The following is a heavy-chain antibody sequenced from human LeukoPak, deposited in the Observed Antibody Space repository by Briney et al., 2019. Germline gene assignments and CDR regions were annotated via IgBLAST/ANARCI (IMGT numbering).Heavy chain of an antibody. J-gene: IGHJ3*02. Sequence: GASVKVSCKASGYTFTGYYMHWVRQAPGQGLEWMGRINPNSGGTNYAQKFQGRVTMIRDTSISTAYMELNRLRSDDTAVYYCARGGFSSSWGHAFDIWGQGTMVTVSS. D-gene: IGHD6-13*01. CDR2: INPNSGGT. CDR1: GYTFTGYY. V-gene: IGHV1-2*06. CDR3: ARGGFSSSWGHAFDI.